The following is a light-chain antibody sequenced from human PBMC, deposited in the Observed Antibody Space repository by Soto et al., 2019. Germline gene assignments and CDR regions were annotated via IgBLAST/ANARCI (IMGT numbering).Light chain of an antibody. CDR2: EVS. CDR1: SSDVGRYNY. J-gene: IGLJ2*01. V-gene: IGLV2-14*01. CDR3: SSYTTSSTVV. Sequence: QSALTQPASVSGSPGQSITISCAGTSSDVGRYNYVSWYQQHPGKAPKLMIYEVSNRPSGVSNRFSGSKSVNTASLTISGLQAEDEADYYCSSYTTSSTVVFGGGTKLTVL.